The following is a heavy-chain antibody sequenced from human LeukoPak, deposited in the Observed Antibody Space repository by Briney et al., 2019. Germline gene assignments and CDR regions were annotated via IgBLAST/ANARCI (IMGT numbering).Heavy chain of an antibody. CDR3: AKDIGTSYYYGMDV. V-gene: IGHV3-9*01. D-gene: IGHD1-1*01. Sequence: GRSLRLSRAASGFTFDDYAMHWVRQAPGKGLEWVSGISWNSGNIGYADSVKGRFTISRDNAKNSLYLQMNSLRAEDTALYYCAKDIGTSYYYGMDVWGQGTTVTVSS. CDR1: GFTFDDYA. J-gene: IGHJ6*02. CDR2: ISWNSGNI.